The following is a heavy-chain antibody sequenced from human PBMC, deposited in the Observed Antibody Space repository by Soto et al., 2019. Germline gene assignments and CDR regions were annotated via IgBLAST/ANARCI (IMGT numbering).Heavy chain of an antibody. D-gene: IGHD1-26*01. J-gene: IGHJ4*02. CDR3: AREVSGAYDY. CDR2: ISSSSDYI. V-gene: IGHV3-11*06. Sequence: QVQLVESGGGLVKPEGSLRLSCAASGFTFTDYYMSWIRQAPGKGLEWLSYISSSSDYITYADSVRGRFTISRDNAKNSLYLQMHSLRADDTAVYYCAREVSGAYDYWGQGTVVTVSS. CDR1: GFTFTDYY.